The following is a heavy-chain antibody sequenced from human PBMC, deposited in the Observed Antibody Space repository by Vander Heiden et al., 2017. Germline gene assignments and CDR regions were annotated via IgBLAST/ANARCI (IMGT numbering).Heavy chain of an antibody. CDR3: VRQQLRYFDY. Sequence: QVHLVQSGAAVKMPGASVKVSCKASGYTFTGYYMHWVRQAPGQGLEWMGWINPNTGDTKYAQKFQGRVTMTRDTSITSAYMDLSGLRSDDTAVYYCVRQQLRYFDYWGQGTLVTVSS. J-gene: IGHJ4*02. V-gene: IGHV1-2*02. D-gene: IGHD6-13*01. CDR1: GYTFTGYY. CDR2: INPNTGDT.